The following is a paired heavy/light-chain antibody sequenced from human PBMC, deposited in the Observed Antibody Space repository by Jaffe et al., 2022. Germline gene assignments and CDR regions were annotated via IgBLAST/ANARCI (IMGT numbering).Light chain of an antibody. J-gene: IGKJ3*01. Sequence: DIVMTQSPDSLAVSLGDRATINCKSSQSVLGNSNNKNFVAWYQQRSGQPPKLLIYWASTRESGVPDRFSGSGSGTDFTLTISRLQAEDVAVYYCQQYYNTEMTFGPGTKVDIK. V-gene: IGKV4-1*01. CDR2: WAS. CDR3: QQYYNTEMT. CDR1: QSVLGNSNNKNF.
Heavy chain of an antibody. CDR3: ARGRGNWDRPLGY. Sequence: QVQLQQWGAELWKPSETLSLTCALYGGSLSGFYYTWIRQPPGKGLEWIGEINPDGFTKYDPSLKSRVLISLDTSKNQLSLKLNSVTAADTALYYCARGRGNWDRPLGYWGRGTLVTVSS. D-gene: IGHD1-1*01. CDR1: GGSLSGFY. V-gene: IGHV4-34*01. CDR2: INPDGFT. J-gene: IGHJ4*02.